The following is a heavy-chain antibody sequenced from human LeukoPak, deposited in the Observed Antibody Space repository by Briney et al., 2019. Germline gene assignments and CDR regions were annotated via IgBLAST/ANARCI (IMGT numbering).Heavy chain of an antibody. CDR2: IYSGGST. CDR3: ARDLHPRLTGYFDY. D-gene: IGHD3-16*01. J-gene: IGHJ4*02. Sequence: GGSLRLSCVASGFTVSSYYASWVRQAPGKGLEWVSVIYSGGSTYYADSVEGRFTVSRDNPKNTLYLEMKSLRADDTAVYYCARDLHPRLTGYFDYWGQGTVVTVSS. V-gene: IGHV3-53*01. CDR1: GFTVSSYY.